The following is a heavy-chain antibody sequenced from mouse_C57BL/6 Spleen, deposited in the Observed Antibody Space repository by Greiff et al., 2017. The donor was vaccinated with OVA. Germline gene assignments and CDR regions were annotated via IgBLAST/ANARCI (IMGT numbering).Heavy chain of an antibody. Sequence: EVMLVESGGDLVKPGGSLKLSCAASGFTFSSYGMSWVRQTPDKRLEWVATISSGGSYTYYPDSVKGRFTISRDNAKNTLYLQMSSLKSEDTAMYYCARPIYDGYPRFAYWGQGTLVTVSA. V-gene: IGHV5-6*02. CDR3: ARPIYDGYPRFAY. J-gene: IGHJ3*01. D-gene: IGHD2-3*01. CDR1: GFTFSSYG. CDR2: ISSGGSYT.